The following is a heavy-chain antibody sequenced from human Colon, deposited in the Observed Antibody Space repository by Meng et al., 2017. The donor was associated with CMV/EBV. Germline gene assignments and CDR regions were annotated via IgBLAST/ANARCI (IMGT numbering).Heavy chain of an antibody. CDR1: GFTVSNNN. V-gene: IGHV3-66*02. CDR3: ARDGYYGA. CDR2: ISSGGNT. J-gene: IGHJ5*02. Sequence: GGSLRLSCAASGFTVSNNNMSWVRQAPGKGLECVSVISSGGNTNYADSVKGRFTISRDNSKNTLYLQMNSLRAEDTAVYYCARDGYYGAWGQVTLVTVSS. D-gene: IGHD3-10*01.